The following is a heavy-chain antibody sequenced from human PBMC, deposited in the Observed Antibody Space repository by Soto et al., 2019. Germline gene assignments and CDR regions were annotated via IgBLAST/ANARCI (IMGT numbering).Heavy chain of an antibody. CDR1: GGSFSGYY. V-gene: IGHV4-34*01. J-gene: IGHJ6*03. CDR2: INHSGST. Sequence: QVQLQQWGAGLLKPSETLSLTCAVYGGSFSGYYWSWIRQPPGKGLEWIGEINHSGSTNYNPSLKSRGTISVETSKNQFSLKLSSVTAADTAVYCCARGRLEACSSTSCYAYYYYYMDVWGKGTTVTVSS. CDR3: ARGRLEACSSTSCYAYYYYYMDV. D-gene: IGHD2-2*01.